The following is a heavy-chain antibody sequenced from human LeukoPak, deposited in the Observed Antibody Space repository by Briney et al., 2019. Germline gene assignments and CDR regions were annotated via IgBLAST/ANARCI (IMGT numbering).Heavy chain of an antibody. V-gene: IGHV4-34*01. J-gene: IGHJ4*02. CDR2: INHSGST. Sequence: SETLSLTCAVYDGSFSGYYWSWIRQPPGKGLEWIGEINHSGSTNYNPSLKSRVTISLDTSKSQFSLKVRYVTAADTAVYYCARGLDDSWTGENYWGQGTLVTVSS. CDR3: ARGLDDSWTGENY. CDR1: DGSFSGYY. D-gene: IGHD3-3*01.